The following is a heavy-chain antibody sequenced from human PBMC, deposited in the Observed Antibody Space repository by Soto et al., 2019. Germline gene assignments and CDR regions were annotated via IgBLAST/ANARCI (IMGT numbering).Heavy chain of an antibody. J-gene: IGHJ4*02. CDR1: GFSFSTYG. D-gene: IGHD3-9*01. V-gene: IGHV3-30*03. CDR3: ATASDYDILTGYYPGFLYFDY. CDR2: ISYDGSDK. Sequence: VQLVESGGGVVQPGRSLRLSCAASGFSFSTYGMHWVRQAPGKGLEWVAVISYDGSDKYYADSVKGRFTISRDNSKNTLYLQMNSLRAEDTAVYYCATASDYDILTGYYPGFLYFDYWGQGTLVTVSS.